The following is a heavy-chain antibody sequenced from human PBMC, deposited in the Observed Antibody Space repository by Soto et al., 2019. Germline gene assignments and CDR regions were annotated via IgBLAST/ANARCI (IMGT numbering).Heavy chain of an antibody. Sequence: GESLKISCKTSGYRFSNYWIGWVRQTSGKGLEWMAIIYPGDSDTRYSQPFEGRVTISADKSITTAYLEWRSLEASDTATYYCVSQGGDYLDSSTYRFDNWGQGTLVTVSS. CDR2: IYPGDSDT. D-gene: IGHD5-12*01. V-gene: IGHV5-51*01. J-gene: IGHJ4*02. CDR3: VSQGGDYLDSSTYRFDN. CDR1: GYRFSNYW.